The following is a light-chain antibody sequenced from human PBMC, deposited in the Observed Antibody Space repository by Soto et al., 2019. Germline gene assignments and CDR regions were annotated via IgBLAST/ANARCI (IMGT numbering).Light chain of an antibody. CDR1: QSVSSY. J-gene: IGKJ5*01. V-gene: IGKV3-11*01. CDR3: QQHSNWPPIT. CDR2: DAS. Sequence: EIVLTQSPATLSLSPGARATLSCRASQSVSSYLAWYQQKPGQAPRLLIYDASAMATGVPGRFSGSGSGTDFTLTISSLEPEDFAVYYCQQHSNWPPITFGQGTRLEIK.